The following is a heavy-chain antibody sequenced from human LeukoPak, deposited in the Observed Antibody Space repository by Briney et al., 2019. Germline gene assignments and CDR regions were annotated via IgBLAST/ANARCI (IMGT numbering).Heavy chain of an antibody. CDR2: IYSGGST. D-gene: IGHD3-22*01. CDR1: GFTVSSNY. J-gene: IGHJ4*02. CDR3: AWRLNYYDSSGYSMVVDY. Sequence: PGGSLRLSCAASGFTVSSNYMSWVRQAPGKGLERVSVIYSGGSTYYADSVKGRFTISRDNSKNTLYLQMNSLRAEDTAVYYCAWRLNYYDSSGYSMVVDYWGQGTLVTVSS. V-gene: IGHV3-66*01.